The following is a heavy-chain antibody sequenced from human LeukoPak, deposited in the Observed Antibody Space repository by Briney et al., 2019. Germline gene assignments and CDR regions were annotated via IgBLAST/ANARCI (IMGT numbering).Heavy chain of an antibody. D-gene: IGHD3-22*01. CDR3: ARDAGHFYDSTGLDS. CDR1: GFSFTNYA. Sequence: GGSLRLSCAASGFSFTNYAMSWVRLAPARGPEWVSSLRGGGETFYADSVKGRITISRDNAKNSLYLQMNSLRAEDTAVYYCARDAGHFYDSTGLDSWGQGTLVTVSS. CDR2: LRGGGET. V-gene: IGHV3-23*01. J-gene: IGHJ4*02.